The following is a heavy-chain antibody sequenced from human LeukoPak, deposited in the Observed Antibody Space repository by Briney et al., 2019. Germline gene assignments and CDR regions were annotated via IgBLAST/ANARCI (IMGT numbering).Heavy chain of an antibody. CDR3: AKDLSSPGYFFDY. V-gene: IGHV3-23*01. D-gene: IGHD6-6*01. Sequence: GGSLRLSCAASGFTFSSYAMSWVRQTPGKGLEWVSGISGSGGRTYYADYADSVKGRFPISRDNSKSTLYLQMNSLRAEDTAVYYCAKDLSSPGYFFDYWGQGTLVSVSS. CDR1: GFTFSSYA. J-gene: IGHJ4*02. CDR2: ISGSGGRT.